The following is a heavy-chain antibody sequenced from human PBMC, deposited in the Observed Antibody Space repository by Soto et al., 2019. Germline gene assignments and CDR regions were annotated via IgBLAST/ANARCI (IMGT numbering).Heavy chain of an antibody. CDR3: ARPIRIEGSGYGMDV. D-gene: IGHD2-15*01. Sequence: GESLKISCKGSGYSFPNYWIAWVRQMPGKGLEWMGIIYPGDSATRYSPSFQGQVTMSADKSTSTAYLQWRSLKASDTAIYYCARPIRIEGSGYGMDVWGQGTPVTVSS. CDR1: GYSFPNYW. J-gene: IGHJ6*02. V-gene: IGHV5-51*01. CDR2: IYPGDSAT.